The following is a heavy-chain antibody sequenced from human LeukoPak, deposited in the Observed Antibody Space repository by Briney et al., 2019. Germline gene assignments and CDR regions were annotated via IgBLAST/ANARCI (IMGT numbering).Heavy chain of an antibody. CDR2: IIPIFGTA. J-gene: IGHJ4*02. CDR1: GGTFSSYA. D-gene: IGHD3-16*01. CDR3: ARDLGLRFGGVMAPYYDY. V-gene: IGHV1-69*05. Sequence: GSSVKVSCKASGGTFSSYAISWVRQAPGQGLEWMGRIIPIFGTANYAQKFQGRVTITTDESTSTAYMEQSSLRSEDTAVYYCARDLGLRFGGVMAPYYDYWGQGTLVTVSS.